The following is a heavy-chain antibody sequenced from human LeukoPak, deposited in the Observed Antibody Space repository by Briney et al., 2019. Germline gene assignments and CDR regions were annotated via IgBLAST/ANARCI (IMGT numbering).Heavy chain of an antibody. J-gene: IGHJ6*02. V-gene: IGHV3-30*18. CDR2: ISYDGSNK. CDR3: AKDSGGDSPPYGMDV. D-gene: IGHD4-17*01. Sequence: GGSLRLSCAASGFTFSSYGMHWVRQAPGKGLEWVAVISYDGSNKYYADSVKGRFTTSRDNSKNTLYLQMNSLRAEDTAVYYCAKDSGGDSPPYGMDVWGQGTTVTVSS. CDR1: GFTFSSYG.